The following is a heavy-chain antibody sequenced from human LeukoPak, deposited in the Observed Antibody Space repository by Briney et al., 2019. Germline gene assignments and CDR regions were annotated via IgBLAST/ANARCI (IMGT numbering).Heavy chain of an antibody. CDR3: ARDLQQLVSKFYFDY. CDR2: ISSSSSYI. CDR1: GFTFSSYS. J-gene: IGHJ4*02. D-gene: IGHD6-13*01. V-gene: IGHV3-21*01. Sequence: GGSLRLSCAASGFTFSSYSMNWVRQAPGKGLEWVSSISSSSSYIYYADSVKGRFTISRDNAKNSLYLQMNSLRAEDTAAYYCARDLQQLVSKFYFDYWGQGTLVTVSS.